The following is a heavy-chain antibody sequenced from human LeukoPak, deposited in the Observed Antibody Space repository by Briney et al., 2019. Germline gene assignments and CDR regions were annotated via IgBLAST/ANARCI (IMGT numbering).Heavy chain of an antibody. Sequence: ASVKVSCKASGYTFTSYYMHWVRQAPGQGLEWMGIINPSGGSTSYAQKFQGRVTMTRDTSTSTVYMELSSLRSEDTAVYYRARDLSSGSYYLTWFDPWGQGTLVTVSS. V-gene: IGHV1-46*01. CDR2: INPSGGST. CDR3: ARDLSSGSYYLTWFDP. D-gene: IGHD1-26*01. J-gene: IGHJ5*02. CDR1: GYTFTSYY.